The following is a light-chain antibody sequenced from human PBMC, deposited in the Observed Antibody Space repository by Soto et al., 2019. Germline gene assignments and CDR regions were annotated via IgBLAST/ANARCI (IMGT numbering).Light chain of an antibody. CDR2: RNN. CDR3: AAWDDSLSGPVV. V-gene: IGLV1-47*01. CDR1: SSNIGSNY. J-gene: IGLJ2*01. Sequence: QSVLTQPPSASGTPGQRVTISCSGSSSNIGSNYVYWYQQLPGTAPKLLIYRNNQRPSGVPYRFSGSKSGTSAALAISGLRSEDEADYYCAAWDDSLSGPVVFGGGTKLTVL.